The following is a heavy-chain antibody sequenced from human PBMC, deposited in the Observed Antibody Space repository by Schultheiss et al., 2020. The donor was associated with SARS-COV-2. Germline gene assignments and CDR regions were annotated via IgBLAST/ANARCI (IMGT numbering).Heavy chain of an antibody. V-gene: IGHV4-61*02. CDR1: GGSISSGGYY. Sequence: SETLSLTCTVSGGSISSGGYYWSWIRQPPGKGLEWIGRIYTSGSTNYNPSLKSRVTMSVDTSKNQFSLKLSSVTAADTAVYYCARGPDYGDYGVWGQGTTVTVSS. D-gene: IGHD4-17*01. CDR2: IYTSGST. J-gene: IGHJ6*02. CDR3: ARGPDYGDYGV.